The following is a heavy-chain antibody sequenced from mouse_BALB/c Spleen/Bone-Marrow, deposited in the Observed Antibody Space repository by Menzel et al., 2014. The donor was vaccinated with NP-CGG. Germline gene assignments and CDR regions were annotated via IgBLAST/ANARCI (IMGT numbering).Heavy chain of an antibody. D-gene: IGHD1-1*01. Sequence: EVQLVESGGGLVQPGGSLRLSCATSGFTFTDYYMSWVRQTPGKALEWLGFIRNKANGYTADYSVSVEGRFTISRDNSQNILYLQMNTLRAEDSATYYCARDENYDIYWYFDVWGAGTTVTVSS. CDR3: ARDENYDIYWYFDV. CDR2: IRNKANGYTA. V-gene: IGHV7-3*02. J-gene: IGHJ1*01. CDR1: GFTFTDYY.